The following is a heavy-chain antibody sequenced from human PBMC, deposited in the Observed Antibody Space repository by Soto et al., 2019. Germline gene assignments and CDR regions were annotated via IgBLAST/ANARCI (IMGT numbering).Heavy chain of an antibody. Sequence: QVQLVESGGGVVQPGGSLRLSCAASGFTFSSYGMHWVRQAPGKGLEWVAVISYDGSNKYYADSVKGRFTISRDNSKNTLYLQMNSLRAEDTAVYYCAKGRRDGYKDDAFDIWGQGTMVTVSS. D-gene: IGHD5-12*01. CDR1: GFTFSSYG. CDR3: AKGRRDGYKDDAFDI. V-gene: IGHV3-30*18. CDR2: ISYDGSNK. J-gene: IGHJ3*02.